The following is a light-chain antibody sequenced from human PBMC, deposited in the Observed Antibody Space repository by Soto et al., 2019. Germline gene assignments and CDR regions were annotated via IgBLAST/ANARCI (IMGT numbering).Light chain of an antibody. J-gene: IGKJ5*01. CDR2: DAS. V-gene: IGKV3-11*01. Sequence: EIVLTQSPATLSLSPGERATLSCRASQSVSSYLAWYQQKPGQAPRLLIYDASNRATGIPARSSGSGSGTDFTLTISSLEPEDFAVYYCQQRSNWPPQAITFGQGTRLEIK. CDR1: QSVSSY. CDR3: QQRSNWPPQAIT.